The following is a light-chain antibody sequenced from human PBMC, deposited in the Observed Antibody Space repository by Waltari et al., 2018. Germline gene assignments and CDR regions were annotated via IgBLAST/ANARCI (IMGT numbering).Light chain of an antibody. CDR1: GSDVGDYNS. Sequence: QSALTQPRSVSGSPGQSDTISCTGTGSDVGDYNSVSWYQQHPGKAPKLVIYDVTKRPSGVPDRFSGSKSGNSASLTVSGLQAEDEADYYCCSYAGTWVFGGGTKLTVL. CDR2: DVT. CDR3: CSYAGTWV. V-gene: IGLV2-11*01. J-gene: IGLJ3*02.